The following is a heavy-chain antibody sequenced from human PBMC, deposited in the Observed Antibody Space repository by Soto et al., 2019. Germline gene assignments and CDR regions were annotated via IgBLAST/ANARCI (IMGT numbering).Heavy chain of an antibody. CDR3: ARGRPTTVTLLYYYYGMDV. D-gene: IGHD4-17*01. J-gene: IGHJ6*02. V-gene: IGHV1-2*04. CDR2: INPNSGGT. Sequence: ASVKVSCKASGYTFTGYYMHWVRQAPGQGLEWMGWINPNSGGTNYAQKFQGWVTMTRDTSISTAYMELSRLRSDGTAVYYCARGRPTTVTLLYYYYGMDVWGQGTTVTVSS. CDR1: GYTFTGYY.